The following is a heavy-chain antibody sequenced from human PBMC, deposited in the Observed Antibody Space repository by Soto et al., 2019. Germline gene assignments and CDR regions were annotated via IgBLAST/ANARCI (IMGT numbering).Heavy chain of an antibody. V-gene: IGHV4-38-2*01. CDR2: MYHSGSI. CDR3: GRQKGAGIYGDYVAD. D-gene: IGHD4-17*01. Sequence: PSETLSLPCAVSGYSISSGYYWGWLRQPPGKGLEWIGHMYHSGSIYYTPSLQSRVTISMDTSKNEFSLKLTSVTAADTAVYYCGRQKGAGIYGDYVADWGQGTLVTVSS. CDR1: GYSISSGYY. J-gene: IGHJ4*02.